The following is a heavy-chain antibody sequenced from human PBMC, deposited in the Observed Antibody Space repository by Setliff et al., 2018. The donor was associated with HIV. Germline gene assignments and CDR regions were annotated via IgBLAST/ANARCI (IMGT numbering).Heavy chain of an antibody. CDR1: GYSFNTYG. CDR2: ISAYNGKT. J-gene: IGHJ3*02. V-gene: IGHV1-18*01. CDR3: TRDPMFYNSWSGFTNAFDI. D-gene: IGHD3-3*01. Sequence: ASVKVSCKTSGYSFNTYGIGWMRQAPGQGLEWMGWISAYNGKTNLAQKFQGRVTVTTDSSTSTAYMELRSLRSDDTAVYFCTRDPMFYNSWSGFTNAFDIWGPGALVTVSS.